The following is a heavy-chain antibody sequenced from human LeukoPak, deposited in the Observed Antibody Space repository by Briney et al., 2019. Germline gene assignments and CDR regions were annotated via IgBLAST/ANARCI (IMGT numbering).Heavy chain of an antibody. J-gene: IGHJ4*02. CDR3: ARDPVVVVAATGLDY. CDR2: INPSGGST. V-gene: IGHV1-46*01. CDR1: GYTFTSYY. D-gene: IGHD2-15*01. Sequence: ASVKVSCKASGYTFTSYYMHWVRQAPGQGLEWMGIINPSGGSTSYAQKFQGRVTMTRDTSTSTVYMELSSLRSEDTAVYYCARDPVVVVAATGLDYWGQGTLVTVSS.